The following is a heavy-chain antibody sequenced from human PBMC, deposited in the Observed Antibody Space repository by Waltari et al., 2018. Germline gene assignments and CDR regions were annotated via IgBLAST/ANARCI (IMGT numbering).Heavy chain of an antibody. CDR3: ARLEYSSSRGPETRT. Sequence: QVQLVQSGAEVKKPGASVKVSCKASGYTFTSYYMHWVRQAPGQGLEWMGGIIPIFGTANYAQKFQGRVTITADKSTSTAYMELSSLRSEDTAVYYCARLEYSSSRGPETRTWGQGTLVTVSS. J-gene: IGHJ5*02. CDR2: IIPIFGTA. D-gene: IGHD6-6*01. CDR1: GYTFTSYY. V-gene: IGHV1-69*06.